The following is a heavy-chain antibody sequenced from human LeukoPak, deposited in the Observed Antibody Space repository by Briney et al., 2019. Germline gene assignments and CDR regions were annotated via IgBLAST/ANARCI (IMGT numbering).Heavy chain of an antibody. CDR3: ARRGGRFLEWLYKYYYYYMDV. CDR2: IYYSGST. CDR1: GVSISSSSYY. Sequence: PSETLSLTCTVSGVSISSSSYYWGWIRQPPGKGLEWIGSIYYSGSTYYNPSLKSRITISVDTSKNQFSLKLSSVTAADTAVYYCARRGGRFLEWLYKYYYYYMDVWGKGTTVTVSS. D-gene: IGHD3-3*01. V-gene: IGHV4-39*01. J-gene: IGHJ6*03.